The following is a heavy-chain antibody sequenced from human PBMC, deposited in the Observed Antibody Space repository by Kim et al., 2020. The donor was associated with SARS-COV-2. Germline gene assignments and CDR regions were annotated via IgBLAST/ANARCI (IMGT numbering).Heavy chain of an antibody. J-gene: IGHJ3*02. CDR2: IIPILGIA. Sequence: SVKVSCKASGGTFSSYAISWVRQAPGQGLEWMGRIIPILGIANYAQKFQGRVTITADKSTSTAYMELSSLRSEDTAVYYCARPPPYCSGGSCYSDHDAFDIWGQGTMVTVSS. D-gene: IGHD2-15*01. CDR3: ARPPPYCSGGSCYSDHDAFDI. CDR1: GGTFSSYA. V-gene: IGHV1-69*04.